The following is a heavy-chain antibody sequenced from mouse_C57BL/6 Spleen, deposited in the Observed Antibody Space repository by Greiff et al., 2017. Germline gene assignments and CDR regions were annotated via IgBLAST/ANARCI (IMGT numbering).Heavy chain of an antibody. CDR1: GFSFNTYA. Sequence: DVKLVESGGGLVQPKGSLKLSCAASGFSFNTYAMNWVRQAPGKGLEWVARIRSKSNNYATYYADSVKDRFTISRDDSESMLYLQMNNLKTEDTAMYDCVRQNYAMDYWGQGTSVTVSS. CDR2: IRSKSNNYAT. J-gene: IGHJ4*01. V-gene: IGHV10-1*01. CDR3: VRQNYAMDY.